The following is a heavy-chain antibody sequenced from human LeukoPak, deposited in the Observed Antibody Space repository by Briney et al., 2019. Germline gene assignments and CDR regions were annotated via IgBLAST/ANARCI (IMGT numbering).Heavy chain of an antibody. D-gene: IGHD5-24*01. CDR2: IGFDGSDK. J-gene: IGHJ4*02. V-gene: IGHV3-30*02. CDR3: AKDRENTNGYILNY. Sequence: PGGSLRLSCAASGFTFSSYWMSWVRQAAGKGLEWVAFIGFDGSDKHYAHSVKGRFTISRDDSKNTLYLQMDSLRSEDTAVYYCAKDRENTNGYILNYWGQGTLVTVSS. CDR1: GFTFSSYW.